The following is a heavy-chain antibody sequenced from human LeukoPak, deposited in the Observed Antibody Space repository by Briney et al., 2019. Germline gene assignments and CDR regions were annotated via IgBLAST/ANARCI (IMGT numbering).Heavy chain of an antibody. D-gene: IGHD4-23*01. Sequence: GGSLTLSCAASGFTFSRHWMSWVRQAPGKGLEWVADIREDGGERYYVDSVKGRLTISRDNAKNSLYLQMNSLRAEDTAVYYCARDTTVAHRMDVWGQGTMVTVSS. J-gene: IGHJ6*02. V-gene: IGHV3-7*04. CDR3: ARDTTVAHRMDV. CDR2: IREDGGER. CDR1: GFTFSRHW.